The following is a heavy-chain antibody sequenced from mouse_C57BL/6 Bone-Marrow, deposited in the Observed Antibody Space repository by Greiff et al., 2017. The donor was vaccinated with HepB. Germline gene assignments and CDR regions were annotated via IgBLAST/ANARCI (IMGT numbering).Heavy chain of an antibody. V-gene: IGHV5-4*01. D-gene: IGHD2-3*01. CDR3: ARDRDGYLLAY. CDR2: ISDGGSYT. Sequence: EVKLMESGGGLVKPGGSLKLSCAASGFTFSSYAMSWVRQTPEKRLEWVATISDGGSYTYYPDNVKGRFTISRDNAKNNLYLQMSHLKSEDTAMYYCARDRDGYLLAYWGQRTLVTVSA. J-gene: IGHJ3*01. CDR1: GFTFSSYA.